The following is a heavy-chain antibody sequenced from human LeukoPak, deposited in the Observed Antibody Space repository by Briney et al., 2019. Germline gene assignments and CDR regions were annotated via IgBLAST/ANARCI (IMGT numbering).Heavy chain of an antibody. D-gene: IGHD3-22*01. CDR2: IYHSGST. CDR3: ARDLRYYYDSSGYPLQPTLYAFDI. Sequence: SETLSLTCTVSGGSISSGGYYWSWIRQPPGKGLEWIGYIYHSGSTYYNPSLKSRVTISVDTSKNQFSLKLSSVTAADTAVYYCARDLRYYYDSSGYPLQPTLYAFDIWGQGTMVTVSS. J-gene: IGHJ3*02. CDR1: GGSISSGGYY. V-gene: IGHV4-30-2*01.